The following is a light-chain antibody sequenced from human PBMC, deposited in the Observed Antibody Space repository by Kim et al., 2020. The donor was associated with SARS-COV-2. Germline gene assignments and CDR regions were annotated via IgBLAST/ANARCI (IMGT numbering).Light chain of an antibody. CDR2: DTT. CDR3: FLSYSGVVV. V-gene: IGLV7-46*01. Sequence: QAVVTQEPSLTVSPGGTVTLTCGSSTGVVTSGHYPYWFQQKPGQAPRTLIYDTTSKHSWTPARFSGSLLGGKAALTLSGAQPEDEADYYCFLSYSGVVVFGGGTQLTVL. CDR1: TGVVTSGHY. J-gene: IGLJ2*01.